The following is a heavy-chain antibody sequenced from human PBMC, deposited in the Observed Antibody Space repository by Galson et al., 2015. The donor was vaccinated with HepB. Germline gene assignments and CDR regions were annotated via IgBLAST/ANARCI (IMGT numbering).Heavy chain of an antibody. J-gene: IGHJ4*02. D-gene: IGHD3-10*01. CDR1: GFTFSSYA. V-gene: IGHV3-23*01. Sequence: SLRLSCAASGFTFSSYAMSWVRQAPGKGLEWVSAISGSGGSAYYADSVKGRFTISRDNSKNTLYLQMNSLRAEDTAVYYCAKDTDYYGSGSYYSPFSYWGQGTLVTVSS. CDR2: ISGSGGSA. CDR3: AKDTDYYGSGSYYSPFSY.